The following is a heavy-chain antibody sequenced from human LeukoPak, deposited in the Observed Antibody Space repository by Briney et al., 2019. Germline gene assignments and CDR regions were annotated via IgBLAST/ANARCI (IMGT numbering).Heavy chain of an antibody. CDR3: AELGITMIGGV. CDR2: IRYGGSNK. D-gene: IGHD3-10*02. Sequence: GGSLRLSCAASGFTFSSYGMHWVRQAPGKGLEWVAFIRYGGSNKYYADSVKGRFTISRDNAKNSLYLQMNSLRAEDTAVYYCAELGITMIGGVWGKGTTVTVSS. V-gene: IGHV3-30*02. J-gene: IGHJ6*04. CDR1: GFTFSSYG.